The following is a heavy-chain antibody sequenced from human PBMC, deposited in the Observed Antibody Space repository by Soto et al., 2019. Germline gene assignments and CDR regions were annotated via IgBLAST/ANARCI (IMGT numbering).Heavy chain of an antibody. CDR3: ARCWGLGEQYSEACDI. CDR1: GFTFSFYD. J-gene: IGHJ3*02. Sequence: EVQLVESGGGLVPAGGSLRLSCAASGFTFSFYDMHWVRQAIGTGLEWVSVIGTAGHAYYAGSVKGRFTLTRENAKNSLYVEMTSLRDGDTSVYYFARCWGLGEQYSEACDIWGQGTMGTVSS. V-gene: IGHV3-13*01. CDR2: IGTAGHA. D-gene: IGHD3-10*01.